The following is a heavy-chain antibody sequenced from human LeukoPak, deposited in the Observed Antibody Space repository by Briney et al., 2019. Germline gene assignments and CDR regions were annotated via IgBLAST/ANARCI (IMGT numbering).Heavy chain of an antibody. J-gene: IGHJ4*02. V-gene: IGHV4-34*01. CDR2: INHSGST. D-gene: IGHD6-6*01. CDR3: ARGVLYSSSSGIDY. CDR1: GGSFSGYY. Sequence: SETLSLTCAVYGGSFSGYYWSWIRQPPGKGLEWIGEINHSGSTNYNPSLKSRVTISVDTSRNQFSLTLSSVTAADTAVYYCARGVLYSSSSGIDYWGQGTLGTVSS.